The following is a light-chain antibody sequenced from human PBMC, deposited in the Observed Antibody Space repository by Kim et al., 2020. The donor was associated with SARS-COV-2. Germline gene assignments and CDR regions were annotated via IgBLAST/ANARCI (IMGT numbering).Light chain of an antibody. CDR2: DAS. Sequence: DIQMTQSPSSLSASVGDRVTISCRASQGVKNDLHWYQQKPGKAPKRLIYDASSVQRGVPSRFSGRGSGTEFTLTISSLQPEDFAIYYCLQDNTYPITFGQGTRLEIK. J-gene: IGKJ5*01. CDR1: QGVKND. CDR3: LQDNTYPIT. V-gene: IGKV1-17*01.